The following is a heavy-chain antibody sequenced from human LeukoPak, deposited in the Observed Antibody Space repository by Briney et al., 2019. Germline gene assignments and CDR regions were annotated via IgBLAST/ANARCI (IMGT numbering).Heavy chain of an antibody. CDR1: GGTFSSYA. CDR2: ISAYNGNT. Sequence: ASVKVSCKASGGTFSSYAISWVRQAPGQGLEWMGWISAYNGNTNYAQKLQGRVTMTTDTSTSTAYMELRSLRSDDTAVYYCARDSSIAAAGTGETDYWGQGTLVTVSS. CDR3: ARDSSIAAAGTGETDY. V-gene: IGHV1-18*01. D-gene: IGHD6-13*01. J-gene: IGHJ4*02.